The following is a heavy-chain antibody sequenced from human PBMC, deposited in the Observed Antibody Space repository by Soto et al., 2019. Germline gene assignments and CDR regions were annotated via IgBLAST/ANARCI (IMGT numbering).Heavy chain of an antibody. CDR3: ARDEYQLLSSVSWFDS. D-gene: IGHD2-2*01. Sequence: SETLSLTCTVSGGSISDDSYWSWIRQTPGKGLEWIGYIYHTGNTYYNPSLRSRVSISVDKSKSQFSLKLISVTAADTAVYFCARDEYQLLSSVSWFDSWGQGTLVTRLL. V-gene: IGHV4-30-4*01. CDR1: GGSISDDSY. CDR2: IYHTGNT. J-gene: IGHJ5*01.